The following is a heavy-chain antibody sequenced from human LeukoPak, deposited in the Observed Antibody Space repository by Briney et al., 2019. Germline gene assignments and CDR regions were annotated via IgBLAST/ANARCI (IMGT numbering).Heavy chain of an antibody. J-gene: IGHJ4*02. CDR2: IYYSGST. V-gene: IGHV4-61*01. CDR3: ARGAQYYSNYYFDS. D-gene: IGHD4-11*01. Sequence: PSETLSLTCTVSGGSVSSSSYYWSWIRQPPGKGLEWIGYIYYSGSTNYNPSLKGRVTISVDTSKNQFSLKLSSVTAADTAVYYCARGAQYYSNYYFDSWDQGTLVTVSS. CDR1: GGSVSSSSYY.